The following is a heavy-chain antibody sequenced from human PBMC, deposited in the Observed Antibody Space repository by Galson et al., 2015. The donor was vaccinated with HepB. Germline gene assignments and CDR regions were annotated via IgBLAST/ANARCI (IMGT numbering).Heavy chain of an antibody. D-gene: IGHD1-26*01. V-gene: IGHV3-30-3*01. J-gene: IGHJ4*02. CDR1: GFTFSSYA. CDR2: ISYDGSNK. Sequence: SLRLSCAASGFTFSSYAMHWVRQAPGKGLEWVAVISYDGSNKYYADSVKGRFTISRDNSKNTLYLQMNSLRAEDTAVYYCARLVGATMDFDYWAREPWSPSPQ. CDR3: ARLVGATMDFDY.